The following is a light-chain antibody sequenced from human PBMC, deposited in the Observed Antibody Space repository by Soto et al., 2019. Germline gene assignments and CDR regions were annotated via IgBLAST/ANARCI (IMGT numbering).Light chain of an antibody. CDR3: SSYTTRSSVV. CDR1: SGDVGGYNY. CDR2: EVS. J-gene: IGLJ2*01. V-gene: IGLV2-14*01. Sequence: QSALTQPAFVSGSPGQSITISCTGTSGDVGGYNYVSWYQQYPGKAPKLMIYEVSNRPSGVSNRFSGSKSGNTASLTISGLQAEDEATYYCSSYTTRSSVVFGGGTQLTVL.